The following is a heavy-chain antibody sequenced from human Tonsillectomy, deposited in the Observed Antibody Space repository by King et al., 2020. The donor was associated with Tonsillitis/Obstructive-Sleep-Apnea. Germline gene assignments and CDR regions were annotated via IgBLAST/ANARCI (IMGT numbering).Heavy chain of an antibody. J-gene: IGHJ6*03. CDR3: ARGYYYYYMDV. CDR2: INSDGSST. Sequence: VQLVESGGGLVQPGGSLRLSCAASGFTFSSYWMHWVRQAPGKGLVWVSRINSDGSSTSYADSVKGRFTISRNNAKNTLYLQMNSLGAEDTAVYYCARGYYYYYMDVWGKGTTVTVSS. V-gene: IGHV3-74*01. CDR1: GFTFSSYW.